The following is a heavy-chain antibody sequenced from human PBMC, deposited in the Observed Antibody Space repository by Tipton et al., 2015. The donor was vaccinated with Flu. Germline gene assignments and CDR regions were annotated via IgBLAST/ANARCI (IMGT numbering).Heavy chain of an antibody. CDR1: GFTFSSYW. CDR2: IKQDGSEK. Sequence: SLRLSCAASGFTFSSYWMSWVRQAPGKGLEWVANIKQDGSEKYYVDSVKGRFTISRDNAKNSLYLQMNSLRAEDTAVYYCARVSSSSSWSQDWYFDLWGRGTLVTVSS. V-gene: IGHV3-7*03. J-gene: IGHJ2*01. CDR3: ARVSSSSSWSQDWYFDL. D-gene: IGHD6-13*01.